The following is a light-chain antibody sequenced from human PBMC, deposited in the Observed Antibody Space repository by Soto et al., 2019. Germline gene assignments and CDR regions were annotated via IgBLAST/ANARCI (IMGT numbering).Light chain of an antibody. CDR1: QSAGTN. J-gene: IGKJ4*01. Sequence: EIVMTQSPVTLSVSPGGGATLSCRASQSAGTNLAWYQQQPGQPPRLLIYGASFRATGVPARFSGSGSGTEFTLTISSLQSEDFAVYYCQQYNNWPPLTFGGGTKVEIE. V-gene: IGKV3-15*01. CDR2: GAS. CDR3: QQYNNWPPLT.